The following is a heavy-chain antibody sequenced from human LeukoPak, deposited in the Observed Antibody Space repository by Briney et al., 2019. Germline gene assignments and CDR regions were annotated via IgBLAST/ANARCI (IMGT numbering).Heavy chain of an antibody. D-gene: IGHD3-10*01. CDR3: ARGRGNTMVRGVRWGQYYFDY. Sequence: SVKVSCKASGGTFSSYAISWVRQAPGQGLEWMGGIIPIFGTANYAQKFQGRVTITADESTSTAYMELSSLRSEDTAVYYCARGRGNTMVRGVRWGQYYFDYWGQGTLVTVSS. CDR2: IIPIFGTA. J-gene: IGHJ4*02. CDR1: GGTFSSYA. V-gene: IGHV1-69*13.